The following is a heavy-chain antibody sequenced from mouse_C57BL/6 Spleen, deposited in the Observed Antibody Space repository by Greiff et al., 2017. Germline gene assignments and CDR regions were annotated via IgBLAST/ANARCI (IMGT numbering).Heavy chain of an antibody. CDR3: ARYGYYEAYYFDY. J-gene: IGHJ2*01. Sequence: QVQLQQPGAELVKPGASVKLSCKASGYTFTSYWMHWVKQRPGQGLEWIGMIHPNSGSTNYNEKFKGKATLTADKSSSTAYMELRSLTSEDSAVYFCARYGYYEAYYFDYWGQGTTLTVSS. V-gene: IGHV1-64*01. CDR2: IHPNSGST. CDR1: GYTFTSYW. D-gene: IGHD2-3*01.